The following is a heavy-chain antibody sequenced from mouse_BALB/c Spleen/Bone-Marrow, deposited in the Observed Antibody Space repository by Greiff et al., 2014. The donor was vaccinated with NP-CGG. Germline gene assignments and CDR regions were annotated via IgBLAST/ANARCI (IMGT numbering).Heavy chain of an antibody. CDR1: GFTFTDYY. Sequence: EVQLVESGGGLVQPGGSLRLSCATSGFTFTDYYMSWVRQPPGKALEWLGFIRNKANGYTTEYSASVKGRFTISRDNSQSILYLQMNTLRAEDSATYYCARDKNYGGHWYFDVWGAGTTVTVSS. D-gene: IGHD1-1*01. J-gene: IGHJ1*01. CDR2: IRNKANGYTT. V-gene: IGHV7-3*02. CDR3: ARDKNYGGHWYFDV.